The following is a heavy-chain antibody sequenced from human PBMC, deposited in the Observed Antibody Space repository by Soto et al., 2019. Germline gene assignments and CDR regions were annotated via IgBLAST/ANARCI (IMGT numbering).Heavy chain of an antibody. D-gene: IGHD6-13*01. Sequence: VRLMESGGGLIHPGGSLRLSCSASGFSVSDKYMSWVRQAPGKGLEWVSVLYSGDTTYYADSVKGRFIISRDDSKNTLHLQMTSLRGDDTALYYCVAGHTISWSDYNFDSWGQGSLVTVSS. CDR1: GFSVSDKY. J-gene: IGHJ4*02. CDR2: LYSGDTT. CDR3: VAGHTISWSDYNFDS. V-gene: IGHV3-53*01.